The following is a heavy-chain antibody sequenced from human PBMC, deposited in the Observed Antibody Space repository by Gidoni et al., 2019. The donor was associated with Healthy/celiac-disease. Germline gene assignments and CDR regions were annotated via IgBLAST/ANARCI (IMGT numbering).Heavy chain of an antibody. D-gene: IGHD3-22*01. CDR1: GFTFSSYS. CDR3: EINSSGYSY. J-gene: IGHJ4*02. V-gene: IGHV3-48*02. Sequence: EVQLVESGGGLVQPGGALRLACAASGFTFSSYSMNWVRQAPGKGLEWVSYIGSSSTIYYADSVKGRFTISRDNAKNSLYLQMNSLRDEDTAVYYCEINSSGYSYWGQGTLVTVSS. CDR2: IGSSSTI.